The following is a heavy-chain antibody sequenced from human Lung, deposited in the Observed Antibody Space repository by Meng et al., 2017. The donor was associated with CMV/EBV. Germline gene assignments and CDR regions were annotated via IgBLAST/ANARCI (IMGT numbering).Heavy chain of an antibody. Sequence: SSGTSGFTFSTYTMYWIRQAAGKRVEWGFFIRSSRSYINYADSVNGRFTISRDNAKNSLYRQRSKMRAGDTAVYYCARERLYQPLWGDAMDMWGLG. CDR3: ARERLYQPLWGDAMDM. CDR2: IRSSRSYI. J-gene: IGHJ3*02. CDR1: GFTFSTYT. V-gene: IGHV3-21*01. D-gene: IGHD2-2*01.